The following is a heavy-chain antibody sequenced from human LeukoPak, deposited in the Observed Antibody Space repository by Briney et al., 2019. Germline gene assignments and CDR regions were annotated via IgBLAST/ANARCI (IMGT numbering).Heavy chain of an antibody. V-gene: IGHV3-48*04. Sequence: PGGSLRLSCAASGFTFTTYSLNWVRQAPGKGLEWVSYISSSGSTIYYADSVKGRFTISRDNAKNSLYLQMNSLRAEDTAVYYCARFAIFGVVPANYFDYWGQGTLVTVSS. CDR2: ISSSGSTI. CDR1: GFTFTTYS. J-gene: IGHJ4*02. D-gene: IGHD3-3*01. CDR3: ARFAIFGVVPANYFDY.